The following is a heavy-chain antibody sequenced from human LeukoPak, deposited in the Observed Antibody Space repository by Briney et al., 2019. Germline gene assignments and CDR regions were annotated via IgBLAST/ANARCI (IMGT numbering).Heavy chain of an antibody. CDR3: ARMPIRLWQWLPRPYYFDY. CDR2: MNPNSGNT. CDR1: GYTFTRYD. J-gene: IGHJ4*02. D-gene: IGHD6-19*01. V-gene: IGHV1-8*01. Sequence: ASVKVSCKASGYTFTRYDINWVRQATGQGLEWMGWMNPNSGNTGYAQKFQGRVTMTRNTSISTAYMELSSLRSEDTAVYYCARMPIRLWQWLPRPYYFDYWGQGTLVTVSS.